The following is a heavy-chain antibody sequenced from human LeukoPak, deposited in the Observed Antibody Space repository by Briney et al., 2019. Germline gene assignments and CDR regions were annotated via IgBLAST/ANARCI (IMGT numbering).Heavy chain of an antibody. Sequence: SETLSLTCAVSGDSMNSSNWWSWARQSPGKGLEWIGEIYQGGRTNYKSSLKSRVSISVDKSRNQLSLKLTSVTAADTAVYYCARGDASGYPDYWGQGTLVTVSS. CDR3: ARGDASGYPDY. CDR1: GDSMNSSNW. J-gene: IGHJ4*02. D-gene: IGHD3-22*01. V-gene: IGHV4-4*02. CDR2: IYQGGRT.